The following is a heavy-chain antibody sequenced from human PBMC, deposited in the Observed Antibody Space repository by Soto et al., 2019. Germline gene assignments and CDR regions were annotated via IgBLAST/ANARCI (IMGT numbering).Heavy chain of an antibody. V-gene: IGHV3-74*01. J-gene: IGHJ4*02. CDR3: ARDDSGDAIFDY. CDR2: INRDGSGT. Sequence: EVQLVESGGVLVQPGGSLRLSCAASGSTFSRYWMHWVRQVPGKGLVWVSRINRDGSGTSYAGVLKGRFTISRDNAKNSLFLQSNILGADDAAVYYCARDDSGDAIFDYWGQGTLATVSS. D-gene: IGHD4-17*01. CDR1: GSTFSRYW.